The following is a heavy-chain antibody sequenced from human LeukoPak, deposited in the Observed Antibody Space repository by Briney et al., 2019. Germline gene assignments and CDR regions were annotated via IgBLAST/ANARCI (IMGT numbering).Heavy chain of an antibody. CDR1: GYTFTGYY. D-gene: IGHD1-26*01. CDR2: INPNSGGT. J-gene: IGHJ6*02. V-gene: IGHV1-2*06. Sequence: ASVKVSCKASGYTFTGYYMHWVRQAPGQGLEWMGRINPNSGGTNYAQKFQGRVTMTRDTSISTAYMELSRLRSEDTAVYYCATDGSEWELPYYYYYGVDVWGQGTTVTVSS. CDR3: ATDGSEWELPYYYYYGVDV.